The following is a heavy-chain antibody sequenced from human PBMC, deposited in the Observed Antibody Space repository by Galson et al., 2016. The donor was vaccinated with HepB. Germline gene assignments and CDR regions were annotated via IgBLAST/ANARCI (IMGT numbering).Heavy chain of an antibody. J-gene: IGHJ4*02. Sequence: SVKVSCKASGGTFSNHAFSWVQQAPGQGLEWMGSIIPSVRTPSYAREFQDRVTITADESTSTAYMELSSLRSEDTAVYYCATDRGIPVTGRGTSYDYWGQGTLVTVSS. CDR3: ATDRGIPVTGRGTSYDY. CDR2: IIPSVRTP. CDR1: GGTFSNHA. D-gene: IGHD6-19*01. V-gene: IGHV1-69*11.